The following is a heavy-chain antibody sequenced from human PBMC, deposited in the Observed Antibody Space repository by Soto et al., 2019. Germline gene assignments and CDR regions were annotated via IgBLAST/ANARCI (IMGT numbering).Heavy chain of an antibody. V-gene: IGHV3-30-3*01. CDR2: VLHDGNNK. Sequence: QVQLVESGGGVVQPGRSLRLSCAASGFTFRDYIMHWVRQAPGEGLEWVAMVLHDGNNKYYADSVKGRFTISRDNSKNTLYLQMNSLRTEDTAMYYCARDDEDGSYCDLGYWGQGTLVTVSS. D-gene: IGHD3-10*01. J-gene: IGHJ4*02. CDR3: ARDDEDGSYCDLGY. CDR1: GFTFRDYI.